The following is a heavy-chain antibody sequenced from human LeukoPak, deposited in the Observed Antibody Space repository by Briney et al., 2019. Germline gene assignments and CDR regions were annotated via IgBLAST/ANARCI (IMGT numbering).Heavy chain of an antibody. Sequence: PGGSLRLSCAASGFTFSSYAMSWVRQAPGKGLKWVSAISGSGGSTYYADSVKGRFTISRDDSKNTLYLQMNSLRAEDTAVYYCADSSGPHVHTYFQHWGQGTPVTVSS. J-gene: IGHJ1*01. CDR1: GFTFSSYA. D-gene: IGHD3-22*01. V-gene: IGHV3-23*01. CDR3: ADSSGPHVHTYFQH. CDR2: ISGSGGST.